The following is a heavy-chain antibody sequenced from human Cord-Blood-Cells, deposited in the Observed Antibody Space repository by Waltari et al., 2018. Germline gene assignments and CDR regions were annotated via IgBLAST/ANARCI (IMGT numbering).Heavy chain of an antibody. CDR2: IYYGGST. V-gene: IGHV4-30-4*01. J-gene: IGHJ2*01. D-gene: IGHD6-6*01. CDR3: ARAFSSSIAARPGYFDL. CDR1: GGSISSGDYY. Sequence: QVQLQESGPGLVKPSQTLSPTCTVPGGSISSGDYYWSWIRQPPGKGLEWIGYIYYGGSTYYNPSLTSRVTISVDTSKNQFSLKLSSVTAADTAVYYCARAFSSSIAARPGYFDLWGRGTLVTVSS.